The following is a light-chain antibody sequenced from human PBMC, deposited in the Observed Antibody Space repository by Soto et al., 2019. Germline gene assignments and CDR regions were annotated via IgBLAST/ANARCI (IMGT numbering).Light chain of an antibody. Sequence: DIQLTQSPSFLSASVGDRVTITCRASQGISSYLAWYQQKPGKAPKLLIYAASPLQSGVPSRFSGSGSGTEFTLTLSGLQPEDFATYYCQSGSFGQGTKVEIK. CDR1: QGISSY. J-gene: IGKJ1*01. CDR3: QSGS. CDR2: AAS. V-gene: IGKV1-9*01.